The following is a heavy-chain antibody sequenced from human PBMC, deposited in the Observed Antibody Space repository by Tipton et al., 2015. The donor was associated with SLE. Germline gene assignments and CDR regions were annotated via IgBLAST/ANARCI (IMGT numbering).Heavy chain of an antibody. CDR3: ARGGGSYYDY. CDR2: INHSGST. D-gene: IGHD1-26*01. J-gene: IGHJ4*02. V-gene: IGHV4-39*07. CDR1: GDSFGRSNYY. Sequence: TLSLTCTVSGDSFGRSNYYWIWIRQPPGKGLEWIGDINHSGSTNYNSSLKSRVTISIDTSKNQFSLRVRSVTAADTAVYYCARGGGSYYDYWGQGTLVTVSS.